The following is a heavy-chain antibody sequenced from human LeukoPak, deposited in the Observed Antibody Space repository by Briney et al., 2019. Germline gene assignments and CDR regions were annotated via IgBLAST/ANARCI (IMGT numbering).Heavy chain of an antibody. CDR2: MYYSGST. J-gene: IGHJ6*03. D-gene: IGHD3-10*01. CDR1: GTSMTNTPSY. V-gene: IGHV4-39*07. Sequence: KPSETLSLTCSVSGTSMTNTPSYWGWVRHSPGKGLEWIATMYYSGSTYYNPSLRTRVTASVDKSNNQFSLKLSSVTAADTAVYYCAGTSRGFTITMVRGGQPYYYYYYMDVWGKGTTVTISS. CDR3: AGTSRGFTITMVRGGQPYYYYYYMDV.